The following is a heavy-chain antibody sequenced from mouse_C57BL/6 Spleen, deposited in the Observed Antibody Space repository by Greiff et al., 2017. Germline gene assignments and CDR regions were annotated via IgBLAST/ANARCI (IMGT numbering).Heavy chain of an antibody. V-gene: IGHV5-17*01. CDR2: ISSGSSTI. Sequence: EVKLMESGGGLVKPGGSLKLSCAASGFTFSDYGMHWVRQAPEKGLEWVAYISSGSSTIYYADTLKGRFTISRDNAKNTLCLQMTSLRSEDTAMYYSARRERGFAYWGQGTLVTVSA. CDR3: ARRERGFAY. J-gene: IGHJ3*01. CDR1: GFTFSDYG.